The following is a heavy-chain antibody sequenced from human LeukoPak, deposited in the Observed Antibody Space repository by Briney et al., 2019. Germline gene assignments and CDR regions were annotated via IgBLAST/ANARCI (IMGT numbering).Heavy chain of an antibody. Sequence: KPSETLSLTCTVSGGSINNYCWSWIRQPPGKGLEWIGYIYHSGSTNYNPSLKSRVTMSVDTSTNQFSLKLTSVTAADTAVYYCARGHSSWEYYFDYWGQGTLVTVSS. CDR3: ARGHSSWEYYFDY. J-gene: IGHJ4*02. V-gene: IGHV4-59*01. D-gene: IGHD6-13*01. CDR2: IYHSGST. CDR1: GGSINNYC.